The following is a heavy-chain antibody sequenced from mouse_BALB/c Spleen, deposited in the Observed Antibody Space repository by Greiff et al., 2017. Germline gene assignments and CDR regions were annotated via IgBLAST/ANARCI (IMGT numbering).Heavy chain of an antibody. CDR1: GFTFSSFG. V-gene: IGHV5-17*02. J-gene: IGHJ4*01. CDR2: ISSGSSTI. D-gene: IGHD2-1*01. Sequence: EVQRVESGGGLVQPGGSRKLSCAASGFTFSSFGMHWVRQAPEKGLEWVAYISSGSSTIYYADTVKGRFTISRDNPKNTLFLQMTSLRSEDTAMYYCAREGYGNLYAMDYWGQGTSVTVSS. CDR3: AREGYGNLYAMDY.